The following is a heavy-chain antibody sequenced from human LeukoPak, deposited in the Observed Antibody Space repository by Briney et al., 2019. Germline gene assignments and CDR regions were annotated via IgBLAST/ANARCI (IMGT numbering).Heavy chain of an antibody. CDR1: GGTFSSYA. Sequence: ASVKVSCKASGGTFSSYAISWVRQAPGQGLEWMGGVIPIFGTANYAQKFQGRVTITADESTSTAYMELSSLRSEDTAVYYCATGYDYSGNQPAHYDYWGQGTLVTVSS. D-gene: IGHD4-23*01. J-gene: IGHJ4*02. CDR3: ATGYDYSGNQPAHYDY. V-gene: IGHV1-69*13. CDR2: VIPIFGTA.